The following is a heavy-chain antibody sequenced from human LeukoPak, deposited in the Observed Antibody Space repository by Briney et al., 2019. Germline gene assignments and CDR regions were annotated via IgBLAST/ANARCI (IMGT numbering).Heavy chain of an antibody. D-gene: IGHD5-24*01. J-gene: IGHJ5*02. CDR1: GFTFSNYA. CDR3: AKQFVDV. CDR2: ISEFGNDP. V-gene: IGHV3-23*01. Sequence: GGSLRLSGAASGFTFSNYAMNWVRQAPGKGLEWVSSISEFGNDPSYADFVKGRFTISRDDSRNTLYLQMNSLRAEETAVYYCAKQFVDVWGQGTLVTVSS.